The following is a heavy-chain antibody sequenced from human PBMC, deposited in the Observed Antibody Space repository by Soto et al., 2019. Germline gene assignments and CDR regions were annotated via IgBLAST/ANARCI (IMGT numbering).Heavy chain of an antibody. D-gene: IGHD3-22*01. CDR2: IYPGDSDA. CDR1: GDSFPPYW. J-gene: IGHJ3*02. Sequence: GEPLKFSCKGSGDSFPPYWLAWVRQIPGTVMGWLGIIYPGDSDAIYSPSLRGQVSTSADKSINTAYLQWRSLKGCGTAIYFCARHSGIPHYYYTRCSADDLDIWGQGTMVTV. CDR3: ARHSGIPHYYYTRCSADDLDI. V-gene: IGHV5-51*01.